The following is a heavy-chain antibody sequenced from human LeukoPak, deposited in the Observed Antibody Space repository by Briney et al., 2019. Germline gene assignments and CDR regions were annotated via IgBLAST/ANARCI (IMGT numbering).Heavy chain of an antibody. D-gene: IGHD1-26*01. J-gene: IGHJ4*02. CDR2: LIENGATT. V-gene: IGHV3-23*01. CDR3: VKDYQVGNSPAFGDY. Sequence: PGGSLRLSCAASGFIFSNHAMSWVRQAPGKGLEWVSGLIENGATTYYADSVKGRFTISRDNSRNTMYLQMNSLRAEDTAMYYCVKDYQVGNSPAFGDYWGQGTLVTASS. CDR1: GFIFSNHA.